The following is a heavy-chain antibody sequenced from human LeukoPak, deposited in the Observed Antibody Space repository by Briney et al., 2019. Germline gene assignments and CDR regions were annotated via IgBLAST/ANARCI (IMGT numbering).Heavy chain of an antibody. J-gene: IGHJ4*02. D-gene: IGHD1-26*01. CDR1: GFTFSSHW. Sequence: GGSLRLSCVASGFTFSSHWMTWVRQAPGKGLEWVANMKFDGSERYYVDSVKGRFTISRDNAKNSLYLQMNSLRVEDTAVYYCARKGGSPDYWGQGTLVTVSS. CDR3: ARKGGSPDY. CDR2: MKFDGSER. V-gene: IGHV3-7*01.